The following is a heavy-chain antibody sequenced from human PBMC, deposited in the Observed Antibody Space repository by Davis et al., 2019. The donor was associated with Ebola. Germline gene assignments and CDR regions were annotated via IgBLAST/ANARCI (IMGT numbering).Heavy chain of an antibody. J-gene: IGHJ4*02. Sequence: GGSLRLSCAASGFTFSSYAMHWVRQAPGKGLEWVAVISYDGSNKYYADSVKGRFTISRDNSKNTLYLQMNSLRAEDTAVYYCARVLTDFWSGPDYWGQGTLVTVSS. CDR3: ARVLTDFWSGPDY. CDR1: GFTFSSYA. D-gene: IGHD3-3*01. CDR2: ISYDGSNK. V-gene: IGHV3-30-3*01.